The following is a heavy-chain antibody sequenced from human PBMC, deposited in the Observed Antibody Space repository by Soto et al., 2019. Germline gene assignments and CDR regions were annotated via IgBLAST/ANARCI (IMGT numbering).Heavy chain of an antibody. Sequence: SVKVSCKASRGTFSSYAISWVRQAPGQGLEWMGGIIPLLDTAHYTQQFQGRVTLTADKSTSTAYMELSALRSEDTAVYYCASPSMVPGKAFDIWGHGTMVTVSS. V-gene: IGHV1-69*10. CDR3: ASPSMVPGKAFDI. CDR2: IIPLLDTA. D-gene: IGHD3-10*01. CDR1: RGTFSSYA. J-gene: IGHJ3*02.